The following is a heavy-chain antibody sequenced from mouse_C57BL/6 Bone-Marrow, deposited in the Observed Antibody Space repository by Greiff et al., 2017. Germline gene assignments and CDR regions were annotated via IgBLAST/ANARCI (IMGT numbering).Heavy chain of an antibody. Sequence: QVQLQQPGAELVKPGASVKLSCKASGYTFTSYWMHWVKQRPGRGLEWIGRIDPNSGGTKYNEKFKSKATLTVDKPSSTAYMQLSSLTSEDSVVYYCARGVGWLLRGGAMDYWGQGTSVTVSS. CDR1: GYTFTSYW. CDR2: IDPNSGGT. J-gene: IGHJ4*01. D-gene: IGHD2-3*01. V-gene: IGHV1-72*01. CDR3: ARGVGWLLRGGAMDY.